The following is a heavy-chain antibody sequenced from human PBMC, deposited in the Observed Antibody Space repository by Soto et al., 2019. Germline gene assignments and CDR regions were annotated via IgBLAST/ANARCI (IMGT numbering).Heavy chain of an antibody. CDR2: ISSSSSYI. CDR1: GFTFSSYS. J-gene: IGHJ3*02. D-gene: IGHD6-19*01. Sequence: EVQLVESGGGLVKPGGSLRLSCAASGFTFSSYSMNCVRQATGKGLEWVSSISSSSSYIYYADSVKGRFTISRDHAQHELHLHMNSLRAEDTAVYYYARDSYSEVAGHDDAFDICGQGTMVNVSS. V-gene: IGHV3-21*01. CDR3: ARDSYSEVAGHDDAFDI.